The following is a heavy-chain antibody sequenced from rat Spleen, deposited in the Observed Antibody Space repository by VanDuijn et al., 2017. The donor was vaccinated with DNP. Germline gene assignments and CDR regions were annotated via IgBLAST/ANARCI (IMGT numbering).Heavy chain of an antibody. D-gene: IGHD1-3*01. CDR3: ARSVRATSYYAMDA. J-gene: IGHJ4*01. CDR1: GYSITSNY. CDR2: IDSAGNT. Sequence: EVQLQESGPGLVKPSQSLSLTCSVTGYSITSNYWGWIRKFPGNKLEWMGYIDSAGNTNYNPSLKSRISITRDTSKNQFFLQLRSVTTEDTATYYCARSVRATSYYAMDAWGQGTSVTVSS. V-gene: IGHV3-3*01.